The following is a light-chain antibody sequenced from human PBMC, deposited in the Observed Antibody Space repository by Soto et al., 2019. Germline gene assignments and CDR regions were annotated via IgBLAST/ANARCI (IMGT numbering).Light chain of an antibody. CDR2: DAS. Sequence: ENVLTQSPGTLSLSPGERATLSCRASQSVSSNYLAWFQQMPGQAPGLLIYDASRRATGIPDRFSGSGSGTDFTLTINGLEPEDFAVYFCQQYGSSPLTFGPGTKVDI. CDR3: QQYGSSPLT. V-gene: IGKV3-20*01. CDR1: QSVSSNY. J-gene: IGKJ3*01.